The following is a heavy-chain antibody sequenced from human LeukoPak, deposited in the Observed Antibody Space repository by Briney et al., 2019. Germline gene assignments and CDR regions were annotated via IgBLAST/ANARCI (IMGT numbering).Heavy chain of an antibody. CDR3: ANRGF. J-gene: IGHJ2*01. Sequence: PGGSLTVSCAASGFTFGNYAMSWVRQAPGKGLEWVSTITGSGGTTYHADSVEGRFTTCRDNSKNTLYLQMNNLRAEDTAVYYCANRGFWGRGSLVTVPS. CDR1: GFTFGNYA. V-gene: IGHV3-23*01. CDR2: ITGSGGTT.